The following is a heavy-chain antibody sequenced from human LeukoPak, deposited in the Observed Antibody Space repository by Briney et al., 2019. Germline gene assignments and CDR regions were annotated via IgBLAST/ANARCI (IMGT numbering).Heavy chain of an antibody. CDR3: ARVFGGHEIGF. J-gene: IGHJ4*02. D-gene: IGHD5-12*01. V-gene: IGHV1-8*01. CDR1: GYTFTTYD. Sequence: ASVKVSCKASGYTFTTYDINWVRQATGQRLEWMGWMNPKSGNTAYTQKFQGRVTMTRNTSIDTAYLEMSSLRSEDTAMYYCARVFGGHEIGFWGQGTQVTVSS. CDR2: MNPKSGNT.